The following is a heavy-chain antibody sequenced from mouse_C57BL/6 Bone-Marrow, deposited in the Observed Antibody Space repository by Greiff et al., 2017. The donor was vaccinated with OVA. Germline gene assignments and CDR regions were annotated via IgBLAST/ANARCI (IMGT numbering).Heavy chain of an antibody. CDR1: GYTFTSYW. CDR3: AREKGDYYGSSHWYFDV. Sequence: QVQLKQPGAELVRPGSSVKLSCKASGYTFTSYWMDWVKQRPGQGLEWIGNIYPSDSETDHKQKFKDKATLTVAKSSSTAYMQLCSLTSEDSAVYYCAREKGDYYGSSHWYFDVWGTGTTVTVSS. J-gene: IGHJ1*03. CDR2: IYPSDSET. V-gene: IGHV1-61*01. D-gene: IGHD1-1*01.